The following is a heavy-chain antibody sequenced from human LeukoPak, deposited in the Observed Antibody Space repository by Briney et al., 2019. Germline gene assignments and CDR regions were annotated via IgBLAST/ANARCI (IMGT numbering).Heavy chain of an antibody. D-gene: IGHD5-18*01. CDR2: IKQDGREK. J-gene: IGHJ4*02. V-gene: IGHV3-7*01. Sequence: PGGSLRLSCAASGFTFSSYWMSWVRQAPGKGLEWVANIKQDGREKYYVDSVKGRFTISRDNAKNSLYLQMNSLRAEDTAVYYCARVGTAMALDYWGQGTLVTVSS. CDR3: ARVGTAMALDY. CDR1: GFTFSSYW.